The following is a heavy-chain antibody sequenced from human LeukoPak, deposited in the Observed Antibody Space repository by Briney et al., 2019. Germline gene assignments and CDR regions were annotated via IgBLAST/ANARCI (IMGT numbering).Heavy chain of an antibody. V-gene: IGHV4-34*01. Sequence: SETLSLTCAVYGGSFSDYYWNWIRQPPGKGLEWIGEINHSGSTNYNPSLKSRVTISADTSKNQFSLKLTSVTAADTAVYYCARAPAHLAAAGGDFDYWGQGTLVTVS. CDR2: INHSGST. D-gene: IGHD6-13*01. J-gene: IGHJ4*02. CDR3: ARAPAHLAAAGGDFDY. CDR1: GGSFSDYY.